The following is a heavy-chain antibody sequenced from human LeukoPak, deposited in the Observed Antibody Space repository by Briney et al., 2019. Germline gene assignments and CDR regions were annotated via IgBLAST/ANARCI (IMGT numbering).Heavy chain of an antibody. CDR3: ARDVSGGGNSEAFDY. Sequence: GGSLRLSCAASGFTFSSYSMNWVRQAPGKGLEWVSYISSSSTTIYYADSVKGRFTISRDNAKNSLYLQMNSLRADDTAVYYCARDVSGGGNSEAFDYWGQGTLVTVSS. D-gene: IGHD4-23*01. CDR2: ISSSSTTI. J-gene: IGHJ4*02. V-gene: IGHV3-48*04. CDR1: GFTFSSYS.